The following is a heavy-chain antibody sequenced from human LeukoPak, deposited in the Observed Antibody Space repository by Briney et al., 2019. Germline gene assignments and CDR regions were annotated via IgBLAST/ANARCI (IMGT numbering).Heavy chain of an antibody. CDR1: GGSISGYY. CDR2: VYPIGTT. D-gene: IGHD6-19*01. CDR3: ARPYNSGWYGAFYI. V-gene: IGHV4-4*09. J-gene: IGHJ3*02. Sequence: SETLSLTYTVSGGSISGYYWSCIRQPPGRGLEWIGYVYPIGTTSYNPSLKSRVTISADTSKNQISLKLSSVTAADTAVYYCARPYNSGWYGAFYIWGQGTLVTVSS.